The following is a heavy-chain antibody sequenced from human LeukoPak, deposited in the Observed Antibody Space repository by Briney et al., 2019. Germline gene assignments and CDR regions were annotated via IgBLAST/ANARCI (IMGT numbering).Heavy chain of an antibody. V-gene: IGHV3-23*01. CDR2: ICGSGGST. CDR1: GFTFSSYA. J-gene: IGHJ4*02. Sequence: GGSLRLSCAASGFTFSSYAMRWVRQAPGKGLEWVSVICGSGGSTYYADSVKGRFTISRDNSKSTLYLQMNSLRAEDTAVYYCATRHYYATESYYNWGQGTLVTVSS. D-gene: IGHD3-10*01. CDR3: ATRHYYATESYYN.